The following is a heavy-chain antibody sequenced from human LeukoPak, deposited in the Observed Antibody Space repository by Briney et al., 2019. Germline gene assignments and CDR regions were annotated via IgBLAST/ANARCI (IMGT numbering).Heavy chain of an antibody. Sequence: GASVKVSCKASGYTFTGYYMHWVRQAPGQGLEWMGWINPNSGGTNYAQKFQGRVTMTRDTSISTAYMELSRLRSDDTAVYYCARDAVGGSSGYYPLDYWGQGTLVTVSS. CDR2: INPNSGGT. D-gene: IGHD3-22*01. CDR3: ARDAVGGSSGYYPLDY. V-gene: IGHV1-2*02. J-gene: IGHJ4*02. CDR1: GYTFTGYY.